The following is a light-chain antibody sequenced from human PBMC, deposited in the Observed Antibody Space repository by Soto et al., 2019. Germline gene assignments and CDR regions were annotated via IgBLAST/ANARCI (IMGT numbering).Light chain of an antibody. CDR3: QSYDSSLSGYV. CDR2: GSG. CDR1: SSNIGASYD. J-gene: IGLJ1*01. V-gene: IGLV1-40*01. Sequence: VLTPPPSVSGAPGQRVAIFCAGSSSNIGASYDVHWYQQLPGTAPKVVIYGSGNRPSGVPDRFSGSKSGTSASLAIAGLQAEDEADYYCQSYDSSLSGYVFGTGTKVTVL.